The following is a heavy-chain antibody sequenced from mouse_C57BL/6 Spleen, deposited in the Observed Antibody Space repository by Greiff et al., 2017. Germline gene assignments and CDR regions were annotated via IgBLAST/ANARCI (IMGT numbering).Heavy chain of an antibody. CDR1: GYTFTDYN. Sequence: VQLKESGPELVKPGASVKIPCKASGYTFTDYNMDWVKQSHGKSLEWIGVINPNIGGTNYNEKFKGKATMTVDKSSSTAYMELSSLTSEYTAVYYCAILSNWDVWYFDVWGTGTTVTVSS. CDR3: AILSNWDVWYFDV. D-gene: IGHD4-1*01. V-gene: IGHV1-18*01. J-gene: IGHJ1*03. CDR2: INPNIGGT.